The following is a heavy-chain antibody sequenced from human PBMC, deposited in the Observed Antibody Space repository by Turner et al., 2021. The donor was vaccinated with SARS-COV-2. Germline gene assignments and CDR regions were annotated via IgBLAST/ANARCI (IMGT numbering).Heavy chain of an antibody. Sequence: EVQLLESGGGLVQPGGSLRLSCAASGFTFSSYAMSWLRQAPGKGRGWVSAISGSGGSTFYADSVKGRFTISRDDSKNTLYLQMNSLRAEDTAVYYCAKDIRTTPIAVAGRGAFDIWGQGTMVTVSS. V-gene: IGHV3-23*01. CDR1: GFTFSSYA. CDR3: AKDIRTTPIAVAGRGAFDI. D-gene: IGHD6-19*01. CDR2: ISGSGGST. J-gene: IGHJ3*02.